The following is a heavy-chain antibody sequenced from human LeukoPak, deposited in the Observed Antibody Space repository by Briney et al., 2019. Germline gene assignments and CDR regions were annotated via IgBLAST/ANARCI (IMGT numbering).Heavy chain of an antibody. V-gene: IGHV3-21*05. CDR3: ARVVAVGDMGPRFDP. CDR1: GFTFSSYS. Sequence: PGGSLRLSCAASGFTFSSYSMNWVRQAPGKGLEWVSHISSSSSYTNYADSVKGRFTISRDNAKNSLYLQMNSLRAEDTAVYYCARVVAVGDMGPRFDPWGQGTLVTVSS. J-gene: IGHJ5*02. D-gene: IGHD6-19*01. CDR2: ISSSSSYT.